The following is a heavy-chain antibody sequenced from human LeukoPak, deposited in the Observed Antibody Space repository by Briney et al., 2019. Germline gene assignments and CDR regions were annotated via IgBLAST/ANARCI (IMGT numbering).Heavy chain of an antibody. CDR2: IIPIFGTA. CDR1: GGTFSSYA. D-gene: IGHD6-13*01. CDR3: ARDLGGSSSWSLS. J-gene: IGHJ5*02. Sequence: SVKVSCKASGGTFSSYAISWVRQAPGQGLEWMGGIIPIFGTANYAQKFEGRVTITADESTSTAYMELSSLRSEDTAVYYCARDLGGSSSWSLSWGQGTLVTVSS. V-gene: IGHV1-69*13.